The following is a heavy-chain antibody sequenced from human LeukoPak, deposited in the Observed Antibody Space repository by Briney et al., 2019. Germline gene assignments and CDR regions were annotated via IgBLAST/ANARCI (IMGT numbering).Heavy chain of an antibody. Sequence: PGGSLRLSCAASGFTFSSYSMNWVRRAPGKGLEWVSYISSSSSTIYYADSVKGRFTISRDNAKNSLYLQMNSLRAEDTAVYYCARDRAPYYGSGSTTDWGQGTLVTVSS. J-gene: IGHJ4*02. CDR3: ARDRAPYYGSGSTTD. D-gene: IGHD3-10*01. CDR2: ISSSSSTI. CDR1: GFTFSSYS. V-gene: IGHV3-48*01.